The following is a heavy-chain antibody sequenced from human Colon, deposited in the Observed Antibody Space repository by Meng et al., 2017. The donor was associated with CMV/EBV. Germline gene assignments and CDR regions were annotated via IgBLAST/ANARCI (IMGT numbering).Heavy chain of an antibody. CDR1: GYTFTGYL. CDR3: GTFGGDFDY. Sequence: QVHLMQSGAEMREPGASVKVSCKASGYTFTGYLIHWVRQAPGQGLEWMGWINPYSGDTIYAQKFEVGVTMTRDASITTAYLELSSLKSDDTAVYYCGTFGGDFDYWGQGTLVTGSS. CDR2: INPYSGDT. D-gene: IGHD3-3*01. V-gene: IGHV1-2*02. J-gene: IGHJ4*02.